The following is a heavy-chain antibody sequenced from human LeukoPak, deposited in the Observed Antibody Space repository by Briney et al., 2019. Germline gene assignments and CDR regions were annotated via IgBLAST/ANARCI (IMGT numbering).Heavy chain of an antibody. D-gene: IGHD6-19*01. CDR2: IYYSGST. V-gene: IGHV4-59*01. CDR3: ARGVAQQWLDKYYFDY. Sequence: KPSETLSLTCTVSGGSISGYYWSWIRQPPGKGLEWIGYIYYSGSTNYNPSLKSRVTISVDTSKNQFSLKLSSVTAADTAVYYCARGVAQQWLDKYYFDYWGQGTLVTVSS. J-gene: IGHJ4*02. CDR1: GGSISGYY.